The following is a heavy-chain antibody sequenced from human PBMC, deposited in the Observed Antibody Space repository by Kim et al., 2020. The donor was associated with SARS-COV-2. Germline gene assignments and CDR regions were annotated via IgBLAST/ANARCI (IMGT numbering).Heavy chain of an antibody. CDR1: GFTFSDFA. D-gene: IGHD2-2*01. Sequence: GGSLRLSCAASGFTFSDFAFHWVRQAPGKGLEWVAVISEDANNKYDEESVKGRFTISRDNSKSTLYLEMNSLSGDDTAVYYCARGRFSSTWSIGEAFDLWGQGTMVTVSS. CDR3: ARGRFSSTWSIGEAFDL. V-gene: IGHV3-30*04. J-gene: IGHJ3*01. CDR2: ISEDANNK.